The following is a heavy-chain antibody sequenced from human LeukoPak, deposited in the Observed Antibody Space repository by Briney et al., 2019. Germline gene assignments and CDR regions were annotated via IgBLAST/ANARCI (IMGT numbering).Heavy chain of an antibody. V-gene: IGHV4-59*11. Sequence: SETLSLTCTVSGGSISSHYWSWIRQPPGKGLEWIGYLHNSGSNNQNPSLKSRVTISLDTSKNQFSLKLSSVTAADTAVYYCARGLDDVLGVLVTKNYFDYWGQGTLVTVSS. J-gene: IGHJ4*02. CDR2: LHNSGSN. D-gene: IGHD1-26*01. CDR3: ARGLDDVLGVLVTKNYFDY. CDR1: GGSISSHY.